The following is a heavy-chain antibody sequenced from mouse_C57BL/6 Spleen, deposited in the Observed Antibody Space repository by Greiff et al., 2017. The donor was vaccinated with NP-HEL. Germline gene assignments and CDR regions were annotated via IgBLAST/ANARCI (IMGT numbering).Heavy chain of an antibody. CDR2: IDPSDSET. Sequence: QVQLQQPGAELVRPGSSVKLSCKASGYTFTSYWMHWVKPRPIQGLEWTGNIDPSDSETHYNQKFKDKATLTVDKSSSTAYMQLSSLTSEDSAVYYCARQDYSNYYFDYWGQGTTLTVSS. D-gene: IGHD2-5*01. CDR1: GYTFTSYW. V-gene: IGHV1-52*01. J-gene: IGHJ2*01. CDR3: ARQDYSNYYFDY.